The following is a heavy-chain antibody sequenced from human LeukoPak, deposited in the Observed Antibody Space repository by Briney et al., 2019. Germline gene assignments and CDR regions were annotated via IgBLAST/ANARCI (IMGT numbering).Heavy chain of an antibody. D-gene: IGHD6-19*01. CDR3: ARGGRERYSSGWTDAFDI. V-gene: IGHV1-46*01. CDR2: INPSGGST. CDR1: GCTFTSYY. Sequence: ASVKVSCKASGCTFTSYYRRWVRQAPGQGLEWMGIINPSGGSTSYAQKFQGRVTMTRDTSTSTVYMELSSLSSEDTAVYYCARGGRERYSSGWTDAFDIWGQGTMVTVSS. J-gene: IGHJ3*02.